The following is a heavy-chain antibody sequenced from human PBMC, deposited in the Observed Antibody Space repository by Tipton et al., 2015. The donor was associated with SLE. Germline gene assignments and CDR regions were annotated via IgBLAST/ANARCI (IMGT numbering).Heavy chain of an antibody. D-gene: IGHD3-3*01. V-gene: IGHV4-34*01. CDR3: ATSRGILRFLEWLSNPFDY. Sequence: TLSLTCAVYGGSFSGYYWNWIRQPPGKGLEWIGEINHSGSTKYNPSLKSRVTISLDTSKNQFSLKLSSVTAADTAVYYCATSRGILRFLEWLSNPFDYWGQGTLVTVSS. J-gene: IGHJ4*02. CDR1: GGSFSGYY. CDR2: INHSGST.